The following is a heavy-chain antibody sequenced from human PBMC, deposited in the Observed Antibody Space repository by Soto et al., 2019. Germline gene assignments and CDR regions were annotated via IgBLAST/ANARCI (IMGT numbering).Heavy chain of an antibody. D-gene: IGHD2-15*01. CDR2: MLYSGLT. Sequence: QLHLQESGPGLVKTSEPLSLTCSVSGYSVSSSDYYLAWIRQPPVKGLEWIGSMLYSGLTYYNPSLTRRGTRSVDTSKNQFSVRLNSVTSSDTAVYYCAPLTVSLSGPYGIHVWGQGTTVTVSS. J-gene: IGHJ6*02. V-gene: IGHV4-39*01. CDR3: APLTVSLSGPYGIHV. CDR1: GYSVSSSDYY.